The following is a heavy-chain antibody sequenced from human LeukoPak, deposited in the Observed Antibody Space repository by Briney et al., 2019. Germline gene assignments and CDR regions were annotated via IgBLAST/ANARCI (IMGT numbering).Heavy chain of an antibody. CDR1: GFSFRNYN. D-gene: IGHD3-10*01. V-gene: IGHV3-21*06. J-gene: IGHJ4*02. CDR2: IGGSSDFI. Sequence: PGGSLRLSCAASGFSFRNYNMNWVRQAPGKGLQSVSSIGGSSDFIYYGDSVKGRFTISRDNAKNSVYLQMNSLRAEDTAVYYCLRDESGSFFAYWGQGTLVIVSS. CDR3: LRDESGSFFAY.